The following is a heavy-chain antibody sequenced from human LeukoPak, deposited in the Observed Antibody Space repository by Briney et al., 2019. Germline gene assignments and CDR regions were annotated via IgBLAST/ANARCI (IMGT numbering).Heavy chain of an antibody. D-gene: IGHD5-18*01. CDR3: ARGLGKRGYSYGYFDY. Sequence: ASVKLSCKASGYTFTSYAMNWVRQAPGQGLEWMGWINTDTGNPTYAQGFTGRFVFSLDTSVSTAYLQISSLKAEDTAVYYCARGLGKRGYSYGYFDYWGQGTLVTVSS. CDR1: GYTFTSYA. CDR2: INTDTGNP. V-gene: IGHV7-4-1*02. J-gene: IGHJ4*02.